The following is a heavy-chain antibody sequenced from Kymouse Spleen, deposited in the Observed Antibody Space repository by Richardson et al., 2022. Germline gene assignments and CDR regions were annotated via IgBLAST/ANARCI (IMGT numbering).Heavy chain of an antibody. CDR3: ARGYSYGSQLGSTYYYYGMDV. V-gene: IGHV4-34*01. J-gene: IGHJ6*02. CDR2: INHSGST. Sequence: QVQLQQWGAGLLKPSETLSLTCAVYGGSFSGYYWSWIRQPPGKGLEWIGEINHSGSTNYNPSLKSRVTISVDTSKNQFSLKLSSVTAADTAVYYCARGYSYGSQLGSTYYYYGMDVWGQGTTVTVSS. D-gene: IGHD5-18,IGHD5-18*01. CDR1: GGSFSGYY.